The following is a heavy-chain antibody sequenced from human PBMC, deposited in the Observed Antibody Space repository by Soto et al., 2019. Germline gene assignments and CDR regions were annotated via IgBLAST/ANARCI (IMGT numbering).Heavy chain of an antibody. CDR2: IYPGDSDT. Sequence: PGESCKVSGKGSGDSFTSYWIGWVRQMPGKGLEWMGIIYPGDSDTRYSPSFQGQVSISADRSISTAYLQWSSRKASDTAMYYCARLGGTTGAFDIWGKAKMVTVSS. CDR1: GDSFTSYW. D-gene: IGHD1-1*01. V-gene: IGHV5-51*01. CDR3: ARLGGTTGAFDI. J-gene: IGHJ3*02.